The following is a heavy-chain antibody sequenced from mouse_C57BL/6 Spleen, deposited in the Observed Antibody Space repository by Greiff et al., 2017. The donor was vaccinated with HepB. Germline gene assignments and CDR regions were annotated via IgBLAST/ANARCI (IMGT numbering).Heavy chain of an antibody. CDR1: GFNIKDDY. CDR2: IDPENGDT. Sequence: EVQLQQSGAELVRPGASVKLSCTASGFNIKDDYMHWVKQRPEQGLEWIGWIDPENGDTEYASKFQGKATITADKSSNTAYLQLSSLKSEDTAVYYCTTNYYGSSYERGVFDYWGQGTTLTVSS. V-gene: IGHV14-4*01. J-gene: IGHJ2*01. D-gene: IGHD1-1*01. CDR3: TTNYYGSSYERGVFDY.